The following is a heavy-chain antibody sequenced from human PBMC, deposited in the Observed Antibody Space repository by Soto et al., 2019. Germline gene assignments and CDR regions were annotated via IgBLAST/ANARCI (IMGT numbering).Heavy chain of an antibody. J-gene: IGHJ1*01. CDR3: VKDESINWYSGHFRH. Sequence: GWSLRLFCAASGFTFDDYAMDWVRKVPGKGLEWVSGINWNSGSIGYVDSVKGRFAISTDNAKNSLHLQMNSLSAEDTAFFYCVKDESINWYSGHFRHWGQGTLVTVS. CDR2: INWNSGSI. CDR1: GFTFDDYA. V-gene: IGHV3-9*01. D-gene: IGHD6-13*01.